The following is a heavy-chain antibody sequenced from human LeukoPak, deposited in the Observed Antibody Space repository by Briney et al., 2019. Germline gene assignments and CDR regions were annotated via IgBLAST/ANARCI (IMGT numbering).Heavy chain of an antibody. CDR3: AKDGGVAAAGSFDY. Sequence: GGSLRLSCAASGFTFDDYAMHWVRQAPGKGLEWVSGISWNSGSIGYADSVKGRFTISRDNSKNTLYLQMHSLRAEDTAVYYCAKDGGVAAAGSFDYWGQGTLVTVSS. CDR2: ISWNSGSI. CDR1: GFTFDDYA. D-gene: IGHD6-13*01. J-gene: IGHJ4*02. V-gene: IGHV3-9*01.